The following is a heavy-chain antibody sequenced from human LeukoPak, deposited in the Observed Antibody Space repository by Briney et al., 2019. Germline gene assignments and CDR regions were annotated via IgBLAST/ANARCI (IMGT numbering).Heavy chain of an antibody. D-gene: IGHD6-6*01. CDR3: AIEADSGSSGDYFDY. CDR2: IKRDGSEK. CDR1: GFTFSSYW. J-gene: IGHJ4*02. V-gene: IGHV3-7*01. Sequence: GGSLRLSCAASGFTFSSYWMSWVRQAPGKGLEWVANIKRDGSEKYYVDSVKGRFTISRDNAKNSLYLQMNSLRAEDTAVYYCAIEADSGSSGDYFDYWGQGTLVTVSS.